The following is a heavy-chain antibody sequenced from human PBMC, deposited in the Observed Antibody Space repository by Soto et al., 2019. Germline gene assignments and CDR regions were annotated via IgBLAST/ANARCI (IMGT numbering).Heavy chain of an antibody. CDR2: INPNSGGT. J-gene: IGHJ6*02. CDR3: ARDSSIAARRVYYYYGMDV. D-gene: IGHD6-6*01. Sequence: ASVKVSCKASGYTFTGYYMHWVRQAPGQGLEWMGWINPNSGGTNYAQKFQGRVTMTRDTSISTAYMELSRLRSDDTAVYYCARDSSIAARRVYYYYGMDVWGQGXTVTVYS. V-gene: IGHV1-2*02. CDR1: GYTFTGYY.